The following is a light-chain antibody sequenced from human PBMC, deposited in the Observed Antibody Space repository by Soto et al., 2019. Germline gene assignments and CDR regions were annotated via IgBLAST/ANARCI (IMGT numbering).Light chain of an antibody. CDR3: QQYGSSGT. V-gene: IGKV3-20*01. CDR2: DAS. J-gene: IGKJ1*01. Sequence: TQSPGALLLSPGESPTLARRASQSVSSYLAWYQQKPGQAPRLLIYDASNRATGIPDRFSGSGSGTDFTLTISRLEPEDFAVYYCQQYGSSGTFGQGTKVDIK. CDR1: QSVSSY.